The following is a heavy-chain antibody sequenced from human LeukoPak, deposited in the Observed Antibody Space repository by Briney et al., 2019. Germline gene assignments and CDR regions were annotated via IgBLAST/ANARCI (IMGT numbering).Heavy chain of an antibody. J-gene: IGHJ4*02. CDR2: INHSGST. D-gene: IGHD5-12*01. CDR3: ARAYSGYVLDY. CDR1: GGSFSGYY. V-gene: IGHV4-34*01. Sequence: SETLPLTCAVYGGSFSGYYWSWIRQPPGKGLEWIGEINHSGSTNYNPSLKSRVTISVDTSKNQFSLKLSSVTAADTAVYYCARAYSGYVLDYWGQGTLVTVSS.